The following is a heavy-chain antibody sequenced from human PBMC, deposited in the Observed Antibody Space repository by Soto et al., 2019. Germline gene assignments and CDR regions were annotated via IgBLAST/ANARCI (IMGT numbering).Heavy chain of an antibody. CDR2: ISWDGGST. CDR1: GFTFDDYT. CDR3: AKDIGNYGSGSYYNPGYYYYGMDV. V-gene: IGHV3-43*01. Sequence: GGSLRLSCAASGFTFDDYTMHWVRQAPGKGLEWVSLISWDGGSTYYADSVKGRFTISRDNSKNSLYLQMNSLRTEDTALYYCAKDIGNYGSGSYYNPGYYYYGMDVWGQGTTVTVS. J-gene: IGHJ6*02. D-gene: IGHD3-10*01.